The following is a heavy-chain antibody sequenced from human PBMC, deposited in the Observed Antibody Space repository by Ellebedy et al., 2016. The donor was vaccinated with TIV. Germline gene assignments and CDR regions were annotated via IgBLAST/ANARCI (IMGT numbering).Heavy chain of an antibody. V-gene: IGHV3-23*01. J-gene: IGHJ3*02. D-gene: IGHD3-22*01. CDR1: GFTFSSYA. CDR2: ISGSGGTT. Sequence: GGSLRLXXAASGFTFSSYAMSWVRQAPGKGLEWVSAISGSGGTTYYADSVKGRFTISRDNSKTTLYLQMNSLRAEDTAVYYCAKGLFPDYYDISGDAFDIWGQGTMVTVSS. CDR3: AKGLFPDYYDISGDAFDI.